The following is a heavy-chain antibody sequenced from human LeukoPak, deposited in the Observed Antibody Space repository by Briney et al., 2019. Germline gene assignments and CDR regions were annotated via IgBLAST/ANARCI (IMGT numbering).Heavy chain of an antibody. Sequence: SETLSLTCAVYGGSFSGYYWSWIRQPPGKGLEWIGEINHSGSTNYNPSLKSRVTISVDTSKNLFSLKLSSVTAADTAVYYCARTPEPPVPEREYSSGMFDYWGQGTLVTVSS. D-gene: IGHD3-22*01. CDR1: GGSFSGYY. V-gene: IGHV4-34*01. J-gene: IGHJ4*02. CDR3: ARTPEPPVPEREYSSGMFDY. CDR2: INHSGST.